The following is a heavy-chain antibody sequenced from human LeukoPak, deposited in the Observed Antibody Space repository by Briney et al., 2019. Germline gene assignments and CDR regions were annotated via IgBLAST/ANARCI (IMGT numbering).Heavy chain of an antibody. CDR1: GFSFSCYA. CDR2: LGGSGEST. J-gene: IGHJ6*02. V-gene: IGHV3-23*01. Sequence: GGPLRLSCAASGFSFSCYAMSWVRQAPGKRLAWVSALGGSGESTFYADSVKGRFTISRDNSKNTLSLQMNSLRAEDTAVYYCAKLHSSSSFYYGMDVWGQGTTVTVSS. CDR3: AKLHSSSSFYYGMDV. D-gene: IGHD6-6*01.